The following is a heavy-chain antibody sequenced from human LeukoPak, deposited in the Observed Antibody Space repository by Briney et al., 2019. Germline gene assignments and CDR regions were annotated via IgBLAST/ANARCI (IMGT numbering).Heavy chain of an antibody. V-gene: IGHV3-30-3*01. CDR3: ARGSAHVLRFLEWLFAPPDY. CDR2: ISYDGSNK. D-gene: IGHD3-3*01. Sequence: GGSLRLSCAASGFTFSSYAMHWVRQAPGKGLEWVAVISYDGSNKYYADSVKGRFTISRDNSKNTLYLQMNSLRAEDTAVYYCARGSAHVLRFLEWLFAPPDYWGQGTLVTVSS. CDR1: GFTFSSYA. J-gene: IGHJ4*02.